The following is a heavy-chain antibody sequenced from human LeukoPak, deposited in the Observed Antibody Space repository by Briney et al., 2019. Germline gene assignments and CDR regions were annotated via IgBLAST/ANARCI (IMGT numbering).Heavy chain of an antibody. Sequence: GSLRLSCAASGFTFSSYAMHWVRPAPGKGLEWVAVISYDGSNKYYADSVKGRFTISRDNSKNTLYLQMNSLRAEDTAVYYCARVNYDFWSGTHWYFDLWGRGTLVTVSS. J-gene: IGHJ2*01. CDR3: ARVNYDFWSGTHWYFDL. D-gene: IGHD3-3*01. CDR2: ISYDGSNK. CDR1: GFTFSSYA. V-gene: IGHV3-30-3*01.